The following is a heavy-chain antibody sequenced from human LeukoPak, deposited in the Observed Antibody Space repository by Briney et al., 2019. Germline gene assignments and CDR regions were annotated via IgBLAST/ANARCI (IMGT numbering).Heavy chain of an antibody. CDR2: IYYSGST. V-gene: IGHV4-39*07. Sequence: SETLSLTCTVSGGSISISGYYWGWIRQSPGKGLEWIGSIYYSGSTYYNPSLKSRVTISVDTSKNQFSLRLISVTAADSALYYCVRDKRSSSSLDYWGQGTLVPVS. J-gene: IGHJ4*02. CDR3: VRDKRSSSSLDY. CDR1: GGSISISGYY. D-gene: IGHD6-6*01.